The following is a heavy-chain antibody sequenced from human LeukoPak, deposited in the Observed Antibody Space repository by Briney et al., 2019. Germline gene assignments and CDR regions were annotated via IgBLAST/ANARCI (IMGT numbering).Heavy chain of an antibody. J-gene: IGHJ6*02. V-gene: IGHV4-31*03. D-gene: IGHD4/OR15-4a*01. Sequence: SETLSLTCTVSGGSISSGGYYWSWIRQHPGKGLEWIGYIYHSGSTYYNPSLKSRVTISVDTSKNQFSLKLSSVTAADTAVYYCARDSGVLYGMDVWGQGTTVTVSS. CDR1: GGSISSGGYY. CDR2: IYHSGST. CDR3: ARDSGVLYGMDV.